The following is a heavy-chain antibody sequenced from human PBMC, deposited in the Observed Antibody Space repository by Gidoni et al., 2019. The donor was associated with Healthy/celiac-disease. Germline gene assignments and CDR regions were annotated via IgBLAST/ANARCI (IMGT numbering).Heavy chain of an antibody. CDR1: GFTFSSYG. V-gene: IGHV3-30*02. Sequence: QVQLVESGGGVVQPGGSLRLSCAASGFTFSSYGMHWVRQAPGKGLAWVAFIRYDGSNKYYADSVKGRFTISRDNSKNTLYLQMNSLRAEDTAVYYCAKGYYDFWSGYPHYYYGMDVWGQGTTVTVSS. D-gene: IGHD3-3*01. J-gene: IGHJ6*02. CDR2: IRYDGSNK. CDR3: AKGYYDFWSGYPHYYYGMDV.